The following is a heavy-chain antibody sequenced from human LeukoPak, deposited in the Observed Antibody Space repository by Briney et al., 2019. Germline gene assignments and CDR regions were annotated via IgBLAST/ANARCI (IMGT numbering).Heavy chain of an antibody. D-gene: IGHD3-16*01. CDR1: GFTVSGTH. V-gene: IGHV3-53*01. J-gene: IGHJ4*02. Sequence: GGSLRLSCAASGFTVSGTHMSWVRQPPGKGLEWVSAIYTGGTTYYSDSVEGRFTISRDGSKNTLYLHMDSLRVEDTAVYYCARDQVTSGGGLDSWGQGTLVTVSS. CDR2: IYTGGTT. CDR3: ARDQVTSGGGLDS.